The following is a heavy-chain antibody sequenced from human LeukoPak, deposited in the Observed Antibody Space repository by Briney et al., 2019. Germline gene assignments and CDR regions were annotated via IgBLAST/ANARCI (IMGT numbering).Heavy chain of an antibody. J-gene: IGHJ4*02. CDR3: ATHHDTSGYYYFDF. Sequence: GGSLRLSCAASGFTFSSCALTWVRQAPGKGLEWVSTISGTGVTTFYADSVRGRFTISRDNSKNTLYLQMSSLRAEDTAVYYCATHHDTSGYYYFDFWGQGTLVTVSS. CDR2: ISGTGVTT. CDR1: GFTFSSCA. V-gene: IGHV3-23*01. D-gene: IGHD3-22*01.